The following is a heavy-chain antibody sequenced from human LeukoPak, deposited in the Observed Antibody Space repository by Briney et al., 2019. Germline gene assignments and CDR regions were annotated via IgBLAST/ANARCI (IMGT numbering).Heavy chain of an antibody. J-gene: IGHJ4*02. CDR3: ARDRRSGLDH. V-gene: IGHV3-7*03. D-gene: IGHD6-19*01. CDR1: GFSFSSSW. CDR2: LKQDAYQT. Sequence: GGSLRPSCAASGFSFSSSWMAWVRQAPGQGLEWVANLKQDAYQTFYLESVKGRFTISRDNAKNSLYLYMNSLRVEDTAMYYCARDRRSGLDHWGQGALVTVSS.